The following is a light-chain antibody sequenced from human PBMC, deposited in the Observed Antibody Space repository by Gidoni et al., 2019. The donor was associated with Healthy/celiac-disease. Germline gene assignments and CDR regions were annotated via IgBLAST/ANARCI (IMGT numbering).Light chain of an antibody. Sequence: IRMTQSPSSFSASTGDRVTITCRASQGISSYLAWYQQKPGKAPKLLIYAASTLQSGVPSRFSGSGSGTEFTLTISCLQSEDFATYYCQQYYSYPRTFGQGTKVEIK. CDR3: QQYYSYPRT. V-gene: IGKV1-8*01. J-gene: IGKJ1*01. CDR2: AAS. CDR1: QGISSY.